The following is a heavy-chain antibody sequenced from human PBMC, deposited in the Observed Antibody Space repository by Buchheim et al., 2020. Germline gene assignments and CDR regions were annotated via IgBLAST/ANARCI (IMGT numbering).Heavy chain of an antibody. D-gene: IGHD2-21*02. V-gene: IGHV3-23*01. CDR2: TSGSDGAT. Sequence: EVQLLESGGGLVQPGGSLRLSCAASGFSFSTYPMAWVRQAPGKGLEWVSATSGSDGATYYTDSVKGRFTISRDNSKNTLSLQMNSLRAEDTAVYYCAKDRLVVTARDNDAFDIWGQGT. CDR3: AKDRLVVTARDNDAFDI. J-gene: IGHJ3*02. CDR1: GFSFSTYP.